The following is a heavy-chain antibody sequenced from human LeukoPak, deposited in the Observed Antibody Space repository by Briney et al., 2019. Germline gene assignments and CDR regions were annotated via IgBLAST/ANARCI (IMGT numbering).Heavy chain of an antibody. CDR3: ARVAQLWFGNDY. V-gene: IGHV3-11*04. CDR2: ISSSGTTI. CDR1: GFTPRDYY. J-gene: IGHJ4*02. Sequence: GGSLRLSCAASGFTPRDYYMTWLRQAPGKGLEWVSYISSSGTTIYYADSVKGQFTISRDNAKNSLYLQMNSLRAEDTAVYYCARVAQLWFGNDYWGQGTLVTVSS. D-gene: IGHD5-18*01.